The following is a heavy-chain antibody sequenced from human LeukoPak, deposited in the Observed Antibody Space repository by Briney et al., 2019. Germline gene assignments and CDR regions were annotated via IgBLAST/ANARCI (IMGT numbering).Heavy chain of an antibody. Sequence: PSETLSLTCIVSGGSISSSSHYWGWIRQSPGKGLEWIGSIYYSGTTHNNPTLKSRVTISVDTSKNQFSLKLSSVTAADTAVYYCARHHLAGLVRLEQWLPRRRGYFDYWGQGTLVTVSS. CDR3: ARHHLAGLVRLEQWLPRRRGYFDY. CDR1: GGSISSSSHY. CDR2: IYYSGTT. V-gene: IGHV4-39*01. D-gene: IGHD6-19*01. J-gene: IGHJ4*02.